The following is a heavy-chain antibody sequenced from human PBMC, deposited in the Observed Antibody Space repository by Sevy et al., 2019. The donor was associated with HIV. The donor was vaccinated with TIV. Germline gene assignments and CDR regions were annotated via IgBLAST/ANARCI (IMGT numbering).Heavy chain of an antibody. CDR1: GGTFSSYA. V-gene: IGHV1-69*13. CDR2: IIPIFGTA. J-gene: IGHJ4*02. D-gene: IGHD6-19*01. CDR3: ARALGPSGRQTWDY. Sequence: ASVKVSCKASGGTFSSYAISWVRQAPGQGLEWMGGIIPIFGTANYAQKSQGRVTITADESTSTAYMELSSLRSEDTAVYYCARALGPSGRQTWDYWGQGTLVTVSS.